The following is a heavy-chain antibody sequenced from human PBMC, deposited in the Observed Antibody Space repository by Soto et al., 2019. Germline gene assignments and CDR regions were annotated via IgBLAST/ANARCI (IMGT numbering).Heavy chain of an antibody. CDR2: ISYRGIT. J-gene: IGHJ5*02. Sequence: SETLSLTCTVSGGSFSSGAYHWSWVRQHPGQGLEWIASISYRGITYSNPSLKSRLSMSVDTSKNQFSLNLTSVTAADTAVYHCARMSATGTRWFDPWGQGTLGTVS. CDR1: GGSFSSGAYH. V-gene: IGHV4-31*03. D-gene: IGHD6-13*01. CDR3: ARMSATGTRWFDP.